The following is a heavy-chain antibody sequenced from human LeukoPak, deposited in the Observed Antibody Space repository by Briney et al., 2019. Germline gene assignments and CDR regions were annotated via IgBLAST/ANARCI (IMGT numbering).Heavy chain of an antibody. Sequence: SQTLSLTCTVSGGSISSGDYYWSWIRQPPGKGLEWIGYIYYSGRTYYNPSLKSRVTISVETSKNQFSLKLSSVTAADTAVYYCATANFDCSGGSCYSYYFDYWGQGTLVTVSS. J-gene: IGHJ4*02. CDR3: ATANFDCSGGSCYSYYFDY. CDR2: IYYSGRT. CDR1: GGSISSGDYY. D-gene: IGHD2-15*01. V-gene: IGHV4-30-4*01.